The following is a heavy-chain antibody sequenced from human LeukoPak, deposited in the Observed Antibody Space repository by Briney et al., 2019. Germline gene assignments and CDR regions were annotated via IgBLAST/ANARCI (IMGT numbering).Heavy chain of an antibody. CDR3: ARDYTSGWYWDY. D-gene: IGHD6-19*01. CDR2: LSNSGGIT. V-gene: IGHV3-23*01. CDR1: GSTLSSYA. Sequence: GGSLRLSCAASGSTLSSYAMSWVRQAPGKGLEWVSSLSNSGGITDYADFVKGRFTIPRDNSKNTLWLQINNLRAEDTALYYCARDYTSGWYWDYWGQGTLVTVSS. J-gene: IGHJ4*02.